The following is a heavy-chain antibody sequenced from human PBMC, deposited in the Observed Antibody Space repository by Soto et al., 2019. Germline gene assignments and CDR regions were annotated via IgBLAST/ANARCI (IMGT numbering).Heavy chain of an antibody. CDR1: GGSISSYY. CDR3: ARDGGELLNYYYSYGMDV. V-gene: IGHV4-4*07. Sequence: PSETLSLTCTVSGGSISSYYWSWIRQPAGKGLEWIGRIYTSGSTNYNPSLKSRVTMSVDTSKNQFSLKLSSVTAADTAVYYCARDGGELLNYYYSYGMDVWGQGTTVTVSS. J-gene: IGHJ6*02. CDR2: IYTSGST. D-gene: IGHD3-10*01.